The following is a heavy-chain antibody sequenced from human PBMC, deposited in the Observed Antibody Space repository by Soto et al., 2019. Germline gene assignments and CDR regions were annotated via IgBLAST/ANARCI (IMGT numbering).Heavy chain of an antibody. D-gene: IGHD6-13*01. J-gene: IGHJ6*02. V-gene: IGHV3-23*01. CDR3: AKDADLAAAGTNYGMDV. CDR1: GFTFSSYA. CDR2: ISGSGGST. Sequence: GGSLRLSCAVSGFTFSSYAMSWVRQAPGKGLEWVSAISGSGGSTYYADSVKGRFTISRDNSKNTLYLQMNSLRAEDTAVYYCAKDADLAAAGTNYGMDVWGQGTTVTVSS.